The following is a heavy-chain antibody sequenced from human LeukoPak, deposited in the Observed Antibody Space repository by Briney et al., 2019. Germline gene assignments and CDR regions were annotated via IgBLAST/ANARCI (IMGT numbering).Heavy chain of an antibody. CDR2: INPNSGGT. CDR3: ARDRRDCTNGVCHSEDY. J-gene: IGHJ4*02. D-gene: IGHD2-8*01. Sequence: GGSLRLSCAASGFTFSSYGMHWVRQAPGQGLEWMGWINPNSGGTNYAQKFQGRVTMTRDTSISTAYMELSRLRSDDTAVYYCARDRRDCTNGVCHSEDYWGQGTLVTVSS. CDR1: GFTFSSYG. V-gene: IGHV1-2*02.